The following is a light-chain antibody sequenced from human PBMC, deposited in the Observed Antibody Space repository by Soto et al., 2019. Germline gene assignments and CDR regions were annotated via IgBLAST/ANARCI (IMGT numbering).Light chain of an antibody. CDR3: SSYRSSSTLL. CDR1: SSDVGGYNY. CDR2: EVS. Sequence: QSALTQPASVSGSPGQSITIFCTGTSSDVGGYNYVSWYQQHPGKAPKLIIYEVSNRPSGVSNRFSGSKSGNTASLTISGLQADDEPDYYFSSYRSSSTLLFGGGTKLTVL. J-gene: IGLJ2*01. V-gene: IGLV2-14*01.